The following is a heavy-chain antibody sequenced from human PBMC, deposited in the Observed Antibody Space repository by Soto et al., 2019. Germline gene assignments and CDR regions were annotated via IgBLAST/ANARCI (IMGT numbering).Heavy chain of an antibody. V-gene: IGHV4-61*01. Sequence: QVQLQESGPGLVKTSETLSLTCSVSGDSISGGSYYWSWIRRPPGKGLEWIGYIYHSGSTNYNPSLKSRVTISLDTSKNQFSLNLRSVTAADTAVYYCARAVSFVESDSWGQGILVTVSS. CDR3: ARAVSFVESDS. CDR1: GDSISGGSYY. J-gene: IGHJ4*02. CDR2: IYHSGST. D-gene: IGHD3-10*01.